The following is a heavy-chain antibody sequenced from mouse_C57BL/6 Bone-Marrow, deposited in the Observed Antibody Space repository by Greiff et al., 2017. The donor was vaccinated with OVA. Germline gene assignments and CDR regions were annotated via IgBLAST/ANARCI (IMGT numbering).Heavy chain of an antibody. V-gene: IGHV1-69*01. CDR2: IDPSDSYT. CDR1: GYTFTSYW. J-gene: IGHJ3*01. CDR3: ARRGKLGRDFAY. Sequence: QVQLKQSGAELVMPGASVKLSCKASGYTFTSYWMHWVKQRPGQGLEWIGEIDPSDSYTNYNQKFKGKSTLTVDKSSSTAYMQLSSLTSEDSAVYDCARRGKLGRDFAYWGQGTLVTVSA. D-gene: IGHD4-1*01.